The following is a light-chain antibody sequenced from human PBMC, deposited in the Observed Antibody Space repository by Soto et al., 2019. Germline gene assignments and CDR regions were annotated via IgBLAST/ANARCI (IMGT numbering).Light chain of an antibody. CDR3: CSYAGSFYV. Sequence: QSVLTQPASVSGSPGQSITISCTGTSSDVGSYNLVSWYQQHPGKAPKLMIYEVSKRPSGVSNRFSGSKSGKTASLTISGLQAEDEADYYCCSYAGSFYVFGTGTKVTVL. V-gene: IGLV2-23*02. J-gene: IGLJ1*01. CDR2: EVS. CDR1: SSDVGSYNL.